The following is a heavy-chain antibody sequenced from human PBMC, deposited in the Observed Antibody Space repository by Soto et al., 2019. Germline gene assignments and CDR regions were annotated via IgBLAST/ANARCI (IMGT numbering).Heavy chain of an antibody. CDR3: AREMKQLGQEGFLQH. V-gene: IGHV3-21*01. CDR2: ISTGSSYI. J-gene: IGHJ1*01. Sequence: PGGSLRLSCAASGFTFSSYTMHWVRQAPGKGLEWVSSISTGSSYIYYADSLKGRFTISRDNAGNSLYLQMNSLRAEDTAVYYWAREMKQLGQEGFLQHWGQGTLVTVSS. CDR1: GFTFSSYT. D-gene: IGHD6-13*01.